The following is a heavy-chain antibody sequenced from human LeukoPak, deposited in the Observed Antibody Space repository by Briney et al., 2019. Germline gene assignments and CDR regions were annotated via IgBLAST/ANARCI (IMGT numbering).Heavy chain of an antibody. D-gene: IGHD6-13*01. V-gene: IGHV3-74*01. CDR1: GFTFTRYW. J-gene: IGHJ1*01. Sequence: GGSLRLSCAASGFTFTRYWMHWVRQTPGKGLVWVSRINPEGSGTGYADSVKGRFTISRDNAKNTLYLQMNSLRAEDTAVYYCERGASVAAAGASPWGRGTLVTVSS. CDR2: INPEGSGT. CDR3: ERGASVAAAGASP.